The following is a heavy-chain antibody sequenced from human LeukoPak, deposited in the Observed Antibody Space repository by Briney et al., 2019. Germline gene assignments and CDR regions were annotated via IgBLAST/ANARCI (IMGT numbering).Heavy chain of an antibody. V-gene: IGHV1-69*06. CDR1: GGTFSSYA. CDR3: AREGSIAAAGRYFDY. CDR2: IIPIFGTA. D-gene: IGHD6-13*01. Sequence: SVKVSCKASGGTFSSYAISWVRQAPGQGLEWMGGIIPIFGTANYAQEFQGRVTITADKSTSTAYMELSSLRSEDTAVYYCAREGSIAAAGRYFDYWGQGTLVTVSS. J-gene: IGHJ4*02.